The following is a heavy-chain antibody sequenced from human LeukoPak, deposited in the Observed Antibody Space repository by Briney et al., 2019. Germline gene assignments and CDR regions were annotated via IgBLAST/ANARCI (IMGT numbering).Heavy chain of an antibody. CDR1: GYTFTTYK. J-gene: IGHJ4*02. D-gene: IGHD6-19*01. Sequence: ASVKVSCKASGYTFTTYKMHWVRQAPGQGLEWVGIINSSDGDSRNAQKFQGRVTMTRDTSTRTVYMELSSLRSEDTAVYYCASMYSSGWYADYWGQGTLVTVSS. CDR3: ASMYSSGWYADY. V-gene: IGHV1-46*01. CDR2: INSSDGDS.